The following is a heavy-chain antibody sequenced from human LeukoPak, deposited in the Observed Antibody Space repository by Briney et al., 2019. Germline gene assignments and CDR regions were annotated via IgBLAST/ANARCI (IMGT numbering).Heavy chain of an antibody. D-gene: IGHD4-17*01. Sequence: PGGSLRHSCAASGFTFSSYNMNWLRQAPGEGLEWVSSISSRSGYTYYADSVKGRFTNSRDNAKNSLYLRMNSLRAEDTALYYCAGDYGDYTSFWGQGTLVTVSS. J-gene: IGHJ4*02. CDR2: ISSRSGYT. CDR1: GFTFSSYN. V-gene: IGHV3-21*01. CDR3: AGDYGDYTSF.